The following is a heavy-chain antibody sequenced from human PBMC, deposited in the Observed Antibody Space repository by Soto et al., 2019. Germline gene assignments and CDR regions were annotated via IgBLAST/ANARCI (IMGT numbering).Heavy chain of an antibody. D-gene: IGHD6-13*01. CDR2: IIPIFGTA. V-gene: IGHV1-69*01. J-gene: IGHJ6*02. Sequence: QVQLVQSGAEVKKPGSSVKVSCKASGGTFSSYAISWVRQAPGQGLEWMGGIIPIFGTANYTQKFQGRVTITADESTSTAYMELSSLRSEDTAVYYCAREDIAAADYYYYGMDVWGQGTTVTVSS. CDR1: GGTFSSYA. CDR3: AREDIAAADYYYYGMDV.